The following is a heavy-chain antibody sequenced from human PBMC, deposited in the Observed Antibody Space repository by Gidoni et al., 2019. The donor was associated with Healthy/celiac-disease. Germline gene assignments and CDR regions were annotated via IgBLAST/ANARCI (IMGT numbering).Heavy chain of an antibody. CDR2: LIPIFGTA. CDR3: ARGTCITGITKAVCYYGMDV. D-gene: IGHD1-20*01. J-gene: IGHJ6*02. Sequence: QVQLVQSGAEVTKPGSSVKVSCKASGGTFSSYAISWVRQAPGQGLEWMGGLIPIFGTANYAQKFQGRVTITADKSTSTAYMELSSLRSEDTAVYYCARGTCITGITKAVCYYGMDVWGQGTTVTVSS. CDR1: GGTFSSYA. V-gene: IGHV1-69*06.